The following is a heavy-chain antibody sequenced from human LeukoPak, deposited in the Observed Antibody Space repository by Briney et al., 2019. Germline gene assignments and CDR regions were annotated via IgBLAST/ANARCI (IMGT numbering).Heavy chain of an antibody. CDR2: IYNSDNT. Sequence: GGSLRLSCAASGFTFSSYWMSWVRQAPGKGLEWVSVIYNSDNTYYADSVKGRFTISRDNSKNTLYLQMNSLRAEDTAVYYCARESPTDSYVLYWGQGTLVTVSS. J-gene: IGHJ4*02. CDR1: GFTFSSYW. D-gene: IGHD5-18*01. V-gene: IGHV3-53*01. CDR3: ARESPTDSYVLY.